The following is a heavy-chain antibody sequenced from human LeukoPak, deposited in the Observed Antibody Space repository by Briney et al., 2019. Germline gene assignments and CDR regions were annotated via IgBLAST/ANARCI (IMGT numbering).Heavy chain of an antibody. D-gene: IGHD1-14*01. V-gene: IGHV4-39*01. J-gene: IGHJ5*02. Sequence: PSETLSLTCTVSGASISSSTDYWGWIRQPPGKGLEWIANIYYSGSTYYNPSLKSRVTISVDTSKNQFSLKLSSVTAADTAVYYCAGLIRPGWFDPWGQGTLVTVSS. CDR2: IYYSGST. CDR3: AGLIRPGWFDP. CDR1: GASISSSTDY.